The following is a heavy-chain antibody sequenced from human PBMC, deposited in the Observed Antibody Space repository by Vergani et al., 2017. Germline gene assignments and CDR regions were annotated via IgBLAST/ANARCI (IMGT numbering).Heavy chain of an antibody. CDR2: IYYSGST. Sequence: QVQLQESGPGLVKPSQTLSLTCTVSGGSISSGDYYWSWIRQPPGKGLEWIGYIYYSGSTYYNPSLKSRVTISVDTSKNQFSLKLSSVTAADTAVYYCARDRSDYYDSSGYFRGWYFDLRGRGTLVTVSS. CDR3: ARDRSDYYDSSGYFRGWYFDL. V-gene: IGHV4-30-4*08. D-gene: IGHD3-22*01. CDR1: GGSISSGDYY. J-gene: IGHJ2*01.